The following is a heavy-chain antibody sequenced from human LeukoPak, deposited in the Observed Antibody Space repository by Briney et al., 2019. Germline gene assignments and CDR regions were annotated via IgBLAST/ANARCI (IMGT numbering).Heavy chain of an antibody. CDR1: GGSNSSGGYY. J-gene: IGHJ5*02. Sequence: PSQTLSLTRTVSGGSNSSGGYYWPSIRKHPGKGLERIGYICYCERPYYIPSLKSRVTISVDASKSQFCLKLSSVTAADTAVYHCARGWDTAGARWFDPWGQGTLVTVSS. D-gene: IGHD5-18*01. V-gene: IGHV4-31*03. CDR3: ARGWDTAGARWFDP. CDR2: ICYCERP.